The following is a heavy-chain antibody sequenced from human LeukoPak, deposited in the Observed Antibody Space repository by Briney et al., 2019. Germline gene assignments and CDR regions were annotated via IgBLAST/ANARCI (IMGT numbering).Heavy chain of an antibody. V-gene: IGHV3-21*01. CDR2: ISSSSSYI. Sequence: GGSLRLSCAASGFTFSSYSMNWVRQAPGKGLEWVSSISSSSSYIYYADSVKGRFTISRDNAKNSLYLQMNSLRAEDTAVYYCARNRIAARRWFDPWGQGTLATVSS. J-gene: IGHJ5*02. CDR1: GFTFSSYS. D-gene: IGHD6-6*01. CDR3: ARNRIAARRWFDP.